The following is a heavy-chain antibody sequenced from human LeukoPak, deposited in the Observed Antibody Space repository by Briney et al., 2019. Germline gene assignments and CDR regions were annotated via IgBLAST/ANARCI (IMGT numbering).Heavy chain of an antibody. Sequence: PGRSLRLSCAASGFTFSSYDVHWVRQAPGKGLEWVAVISSDGTNKYSADSVKGRFTISRDNSKNTLYLQMNSLRAEDTAVYFCARDRGSPLRKPIPRDYYFDSWGQGSLVTVSS. V-gene: IGHV3-30*04. D-gene: IGHD2-21*01. CDR1: GFTFSSYD. J-gene: IGHJ4*02. CDR3: ARDRGSPLRKPIPRDYYFDS. CDR2: ISSDGTNK.